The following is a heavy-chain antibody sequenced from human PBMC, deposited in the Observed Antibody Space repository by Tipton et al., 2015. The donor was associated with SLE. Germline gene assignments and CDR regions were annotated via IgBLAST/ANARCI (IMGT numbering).Heavy chain of an antibody. CDR3: AREYSYGAVDY. Sequence: TLSLTCAVYGGSFSGYYWSWIRQPPGKGLEWIGEINHSGSTNYNPSLKSRVTISVHTSKNQFSLKLTSVTAADTAEYYCAREYSYGAVDYWGQGTLVTVSS. V-gene: IGHV4-34*01. CDR1: GGSFSGYY. J-gene: IGHJ4*02. D-gene: IGHD5-18*01. CDR2: INHSGST.